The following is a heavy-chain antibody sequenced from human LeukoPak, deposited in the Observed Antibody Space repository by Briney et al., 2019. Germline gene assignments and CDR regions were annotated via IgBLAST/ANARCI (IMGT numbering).Heavy chain of an antibody. J-gene: IGHJ4*02. D-gene: IGHD3-22*01. CDR3: AGRYYYDSSGLDY. V-gene: IGHV4-39*01. CDR2: IYYSGST. Sequence: SETLSLTCTVSGGSISSSSYYWGWIRQPPGKGLEWIGSIYYSGSTYYNPSLKSRVTISVDTSKNQFSLKLSSVTAADTAVYYCAGRYYYDSSGLDYWGQGTLVTVSS. CDR1: GGSISSSSYY.